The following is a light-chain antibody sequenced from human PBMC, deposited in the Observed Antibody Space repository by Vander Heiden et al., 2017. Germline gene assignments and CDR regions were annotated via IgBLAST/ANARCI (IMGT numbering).Light chain of an antibody. CDR3: QQYGSPPRT. J-gene: IGKJ2*01. V-gene: IGKV3-20*01. CDR2: GAS. CDR1: PSVSTNV. Sequence: IVLTQSQATLSLSPAEGDSLTGSASPSVSTNVLAWYQQKPGQAPRLLILGASTRATGIPDRFSGSGSGTDFTLTISRLEREDFAVYYCQQYGSPPRTFGEGTKLEIK.